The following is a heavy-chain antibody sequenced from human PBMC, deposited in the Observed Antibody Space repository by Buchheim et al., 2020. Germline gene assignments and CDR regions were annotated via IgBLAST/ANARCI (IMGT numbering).Heavy chain of an antibody. V-gene: IGHV3-30*18. CDR2: ISYDGSNK. J-gene: IGHJ4*02. Sequence: QVQLVESGGGVVQPGRSPRLSCAASGFTFSSYGMHWVRQAPGKGLKWVAVISYDGSNKYYADSVKGRFTISRDNSKNTLYLQMNSLRAEDTAVYYCAKDLGWELWGLAYWGQGTL. D-gene: IGHD1-26*01. CDR1: GFTFSSYG. CDR3: AKDLGWELWGLAY.